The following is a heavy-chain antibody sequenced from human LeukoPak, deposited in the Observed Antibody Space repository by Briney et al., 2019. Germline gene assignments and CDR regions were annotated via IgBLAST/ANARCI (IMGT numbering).Heavy chain of an antibody. J-gene: IGHJ6*03. CDR1: GFTFDDYA. Sequence: GGSLRLSCAASGFTFDDYAMHWVRQAPGKGLEWVSSISSSSVYISYAVSVKGRFTVSRDNAKNSVYLQMDSLRAEDTAVYYCARPTHGESYSYYMDVWGKGTTVTVSS. CDR3: ARPTHGESYSYYMDV. V-gene: IGHV3-21*01. D-gene: IGHD3-10*01. CDR2: ISSSSVYI.